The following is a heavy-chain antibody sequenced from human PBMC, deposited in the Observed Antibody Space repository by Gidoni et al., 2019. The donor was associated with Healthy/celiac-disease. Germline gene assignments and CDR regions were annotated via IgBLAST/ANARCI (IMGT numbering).Heavy chain of an antibody. D-gene: IGHD2-2*01. CDR3: AKGTRCSTSCPHYYYGMDV. CDR2: IIGSGGST. V-gene: IGHV3-23*01. Sequence: EVQLLESGGGLVQPGGYLRLSCAASGFTCSSYAMSWVRQAPGKGLEWVSAIIGSGGSTYYADSVKGRFTISRDNSKNTLYLQMNSLRAEDTAVYYCAKGTRCSTSCPHYYYGMDVWGQGTTVTVSS. CDR1: GFTCSSYA. J-gene: IGHJ6*02.